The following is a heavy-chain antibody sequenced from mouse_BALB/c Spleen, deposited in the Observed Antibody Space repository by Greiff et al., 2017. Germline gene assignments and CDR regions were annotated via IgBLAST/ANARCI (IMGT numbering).Heavy chain of an antibody. CDR2: INPYNGDT. V-gene: IGHV1-20*02. D-gene: IGHD2-10*02. J-gene: IGHJ2*01. CDR1: GYSFTGYF. Sequence: VQLQQSGPELVKPGASVKISCKASGYSFTGYFMNWVMQSHGKSLEWIGRINPYNGDTFYNQKFKGKATLTVDKSSSTAHMELRSLASEDSAVYYCAREGILYGNPSDWGQGTTLTVAS. CDR3: AREGILYGNPSD.